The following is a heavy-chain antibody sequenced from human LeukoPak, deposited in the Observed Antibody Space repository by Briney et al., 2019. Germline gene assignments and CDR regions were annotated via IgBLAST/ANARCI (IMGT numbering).Heavy chain of an antibody. CDR2: IKSKKDGGTT. D-gene: IGHD3-3*01. V-gene: IGHV3-15*01. Sequence: GGSLRLSCAASGFTFSNAWMNWVRQAPRKGLEWVGRIKSKKDGGTTDYAAPVKGRFTISRDDSKNTLYLQMNSLKTEDTAVYYCTTADGGYDFWRADYFDYWGQGTLVTVSS. CDR1: GFTFSNAW. CDR3: TTADGGYDFWRADYFDY. J-gene: IGHJ4*02.